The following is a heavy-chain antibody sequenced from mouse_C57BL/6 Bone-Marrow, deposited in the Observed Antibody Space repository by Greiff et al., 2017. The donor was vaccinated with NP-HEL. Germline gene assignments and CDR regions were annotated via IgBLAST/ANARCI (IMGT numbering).Heavy chain of an antibody. Sequence: VHVKQSGPELVKPGASVKISCKASGYSFTGYYMHWVKQSHGNILDWIGYIYPYNGVSSYNQKFKGKATLTVDKSSSTAYMELRSLTSEDSAVYYCARLDYYGSTYYFDYWGQGTTLTVSS. D-gene: IGHD1-1*01. CDR2: IYPYNGVS. V-gene: IGHV1-31*01. CDR3: ARLDYYGSTYYFDY. J-gene: IGHJ2*01. CDR1: GYSFTGYY.